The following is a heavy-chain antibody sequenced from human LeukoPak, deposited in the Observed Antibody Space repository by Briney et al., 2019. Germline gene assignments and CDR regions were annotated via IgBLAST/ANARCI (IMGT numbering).Heavy chain of an antibody. CDR2: IRYDGSNK. Sequence: PGGSLRLSCAASGFTFSSYGMHWVRQAPGKGLEWVAFIRYDGSNKYYADSVKGRFTISRDNSKNTLYLQMNSLRAEDTAVYYCTRDDPYFFDYWGQGTPVTVSS. V-gene: IGHV3-30*02. J-gene: IGHJ4*02. D-gene: IGHD3-10*01. CDR3: TRDDPYFFDY. CDR1: GFTFSSYG.